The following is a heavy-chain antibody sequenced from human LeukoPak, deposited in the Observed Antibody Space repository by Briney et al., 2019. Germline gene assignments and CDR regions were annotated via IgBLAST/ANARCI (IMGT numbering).Heavy chain of an antibody. CDR3: AGGKVLRFLEWPYYMDV. V-gene: IGHV4-30-4*08. Sequence: SQTLSLTCTVSGGSISSGDYYWSWIRQPPGKGLEWIGYIYYSGSTYYNPSLKSRVTISVDTSKNQFSLKLSSVTAADTAVYYCAGGKVLRFLEWPYYMDVWGKGTTVTVSS. D-gene: IGHD3-3*01. CDR1: GGSISSGDYY. CDR2: IYYSGST. J-gene: IGHJ6*03.